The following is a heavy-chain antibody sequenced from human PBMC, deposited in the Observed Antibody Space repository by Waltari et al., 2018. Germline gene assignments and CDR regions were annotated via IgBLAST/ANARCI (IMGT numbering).Heavy chain of an antibody. J-gene: IGHJ4*02. CDR1: GGSISGYY. D-gene: IGHD4-17*01. CDR3: ARAYYGDSYDY. V-gene: IGHV4-59*08. CDR2: IYYSGST. Sequence: QVQLQESGPGLVKPSETLSLTCPAPGGSISGYYWSWIRQPQGKGLEWIGHIYYSGSTNYNPSLKSRVTRSIDTSENQFSLKLSSVTAADTAVYYCARAYYGDSYDYWGQGTLVTVS.